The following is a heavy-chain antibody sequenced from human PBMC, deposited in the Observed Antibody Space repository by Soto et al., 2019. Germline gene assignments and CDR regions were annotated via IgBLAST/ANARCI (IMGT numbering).Heavy chain of an antibody. J-gene: IGHJ4*02. CDR1: GYTFTSNA. V-gene: IGHV1-3*01. CDR2: INAGNGNT. CDR3: ARGYYYDSSGYYLRPPIDY. D-gene: IGHD3-22*01. Sequence: GASVKLSCKDSGYTFTSNAMHWVRQAPGQRLEWMGWINAGNGNTKYSRKFQGRVTITRDTSASTAYMELSSLRSEDTAVYYCARGYYYDSSGYYLRPPIDYWGQGTLVTVSS.